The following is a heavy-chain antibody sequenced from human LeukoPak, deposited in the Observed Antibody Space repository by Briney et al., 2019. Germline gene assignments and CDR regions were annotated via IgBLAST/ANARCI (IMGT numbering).Heavy chain of an antibody. D-gene: IGHD3-10*01. CDR3: ARFTMVRGGTFRNHYYGMDV. CDR1: GGSISGGSISGYH. J-gene: IGHJ6*02. Sequence: SETLSLTCSVSGGSISGGSISGYHWSWIRQPPGKGLEWIGEINHSGSTNYNPSLKSRVTISVDTSKNQFSLKLSSVTAADTAVYYCARFTMVRGGTFRNHYYGMDVWGQGTTVTVSS. CDR2: INHSGST. V-gene: IGHV4-34*01.